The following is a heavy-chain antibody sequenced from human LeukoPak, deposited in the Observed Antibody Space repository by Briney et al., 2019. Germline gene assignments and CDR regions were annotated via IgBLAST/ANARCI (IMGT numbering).Heavy chain of an antibody. D-gene: IGHD6-13*01. CDR3: ARGDSYSSTYYTTYYFDY. Sequence: SETLSLTCTVSGGSISSNYWSWIRQPPGRGLEWIGYIYHSVGTNYNPSLKSRVTISADTSKNQFSLKLSSVTAADTAVYYCARGDSYSSTYYTTYYFDYWGQGTLVTVSS. V-gene: IGHV4-59*01. CDR2: IYHSVGT. CDR1: GGSISSNY. J-gene: IGHJ4*02.